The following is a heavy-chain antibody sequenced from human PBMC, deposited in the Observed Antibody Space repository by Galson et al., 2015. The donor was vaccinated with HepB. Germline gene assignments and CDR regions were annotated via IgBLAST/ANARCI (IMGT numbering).Heavy chain of an antibody. CDR3: ASSARTKYDYVWGSYRYSDY. V-gene: IGHV4-34*01. J-gene: IGHJ4*02. D-gene: IGHD3-16*02. CDR1: GGSFSGSY. CDR2: INPSGST. Sequence: SETLSLTCAVYGGSFSGSYWSWIRQPPGKGLEWIGEINPSGSTNYNPSLKSRVTIPVDTSKNQFSLKLSSVTAADTAVYYCASSARTKYDYVWGSYRYSDYWGQGTLVTVSS.